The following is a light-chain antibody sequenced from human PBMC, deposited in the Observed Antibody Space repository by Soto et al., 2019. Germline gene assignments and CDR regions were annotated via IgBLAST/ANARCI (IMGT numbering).Light chain of an antibody. CDR3: QQYAYSPPT. Sequence: EIVLTQSPATLSLSPGERATLSCRTSQSISTTLAWYQQKPGQAPRLLIYGASSRATGIPDRFSGGGSGTDFALTISRLEPEDFAVYFCQQYAYSPPTFGPGTKVDIK. V-gene: IGKV3-20*01. J-gene: IGKJ3*01. CDR1: QSISTT. CDR2: GAS.